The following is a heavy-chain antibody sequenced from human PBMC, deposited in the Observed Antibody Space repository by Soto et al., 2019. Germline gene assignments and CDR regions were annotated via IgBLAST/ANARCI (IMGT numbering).Heavy chain of an antibody. CDR2: ISYDGSNK. CDR1: GFTFSSYA. Sequence: QAQLVESGGGVVQPGRSLRLSCAASGFTFSSYAMHWVRQAPGKGLEWVTVISYDGSNKYYADSVKGRFTVSRDNSKNTLYLQMNSLRAEDAAEYYCARDSWSFDYWGQGTLVTVSS. D-gene: IGHD2-15*01. J-gene: IGHJ4*02. V-gene: IGHV3-30*01. CDR3: ARDSWSFDY.